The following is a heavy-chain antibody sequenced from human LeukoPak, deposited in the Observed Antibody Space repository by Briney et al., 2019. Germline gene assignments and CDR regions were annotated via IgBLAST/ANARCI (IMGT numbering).Heavy chain of an antibody. Sequence: SETLSLTCAVSGGSISSGGYSWSWIRQPPEKGLEWIGYIYHSGSTYYNPSLKSRVTISVDRSKNQFSLKLSSVTAADTAVYYCARGRGYSYGSGSWYFDLWGRGTLVTVSS. CDR1: GGSISSGGYS. CDR3: ARGRGYSYGSGSWYFDL. J-gene: IGHJ2*01. CDR2: IYHSGST. V-gene: IGHV4-30-2*01. D-gene: IGHD5-18*01.